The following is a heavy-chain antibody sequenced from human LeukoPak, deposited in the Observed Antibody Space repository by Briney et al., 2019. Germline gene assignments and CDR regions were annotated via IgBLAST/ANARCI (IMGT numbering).Heavy chain of an antibody. D-gene: IGHD2-15*01. V-gene: IGHV3-23*01. Sequence: TGGSLRLSCAASGCTFSSYAMSWIRQAPGKGLEWVSAISGSGGSTYYADSVKGRFTISRDNSKNKLYMQRNSLRAEDTAVYYCAKEEVLVAAPIYWGQGTLVTVSS. CDR3: AKEEVLVAAPIY. CDR1: GCTFSSYA. CDR2: ISGSGGST. J-gene: IGHJ4*02.